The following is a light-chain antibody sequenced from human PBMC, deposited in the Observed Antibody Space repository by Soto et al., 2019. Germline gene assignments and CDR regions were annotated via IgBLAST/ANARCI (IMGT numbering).Light chain of an antibody. CDR1: QSVSSN. V-gene: IGKV3-15*01. CDR2: GAS. J-gene: IGKJ1*01. CDR3: QQYNNWPPWT. Sequence: EIVMTQSPGTLSVSPGERATLSCRASQSVSSNLAWFQQKPGQAPRLLIYGASTRATGLPARFSGSGSGTEFTLTISSLLSEDFAVYFCQQYNNWPPWTFGQGTKVQIK.